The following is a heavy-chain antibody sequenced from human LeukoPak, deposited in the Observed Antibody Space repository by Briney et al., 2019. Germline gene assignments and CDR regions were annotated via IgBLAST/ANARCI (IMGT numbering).Heavy chain of an antibody. J-gene: IGHJ4*02. Sequence: PSETLSLTCAVYGGSFSGYYWSWIRQPPGKGLEWIGEINHSGSTNYNPSLKSRVTISVDTSKNQFSLKLSSVTAADTAVYYCARQTGSDIVATIGSYYFDYWGQGTLVTVSS. V-gene: IGHV4-34*01. CDR3: ARQTGSDIVATIGSYYFDY. CDR1: GGSFSGYY. D-gene: IGHD5-12*01. CDR2: INHSGST.